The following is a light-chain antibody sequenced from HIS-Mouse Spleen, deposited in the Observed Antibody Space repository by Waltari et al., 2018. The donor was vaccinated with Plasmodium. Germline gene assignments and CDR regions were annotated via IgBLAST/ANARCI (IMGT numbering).Light chain of an antibody. J-gene: IGKJ1*01. CDR3: QQYNSYSWT. Sequence: DIQMTQSPSTLSASVGDRVTITCRASQSISCRLAWYQQKPGKAPKLLISKASSLESGVPSRFSGSGSGTEFTLTISSLQPDDFATYYCQQYNSYSWTFGQGTKVEIK. CDR2: KAS. CDR1: QSISCR. V-gene: IGKV1-5*03.